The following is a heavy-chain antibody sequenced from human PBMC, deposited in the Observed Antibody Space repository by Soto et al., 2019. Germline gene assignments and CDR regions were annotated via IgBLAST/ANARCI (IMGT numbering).Heavy chain of an antibody. CDR2: ISSSGFTI. D-gene: IGHD4-17*01. Sequence: PGGSLRLSCATSGFTFGDRYMSWIRQAPGKGLEWVSYISSSGFTIYYADSVKGRFTISRDNANDSLYLQMNSLRAEDTAVYYCARNTKSAAGADYYGLDVWGHWTTVIVSS. CDR3: ARNTKSAAGADYYGLDV. J-gene: IGHJ6*02. V-gene: IGHV3-11*01. CDR1: GFTFGDRY.